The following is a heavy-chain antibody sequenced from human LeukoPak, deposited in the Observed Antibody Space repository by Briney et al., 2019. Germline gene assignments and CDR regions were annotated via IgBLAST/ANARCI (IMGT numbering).Heavy chain of an antibody. Sequence: SETLSLTCAVYGGSFSGYYWSWIRQPPGKGLEWIGEINHSGSTYYNPSLKSRVTISVDTSKNQFSLKLSSVTAADTAVYYCARVGARDHYFDYWGQGTLATVSS. J-gene: IGHJ4*02. CDR1: GGSFSGYY. CDR3: ARVGARDHYFDY. V-gene: IGHV4-34*01. CDR2: INHSGST. D-gene: IGHD4/OR15-4a*01.